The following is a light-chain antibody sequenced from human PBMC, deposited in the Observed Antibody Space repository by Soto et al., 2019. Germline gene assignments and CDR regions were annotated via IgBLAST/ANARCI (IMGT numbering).Light chain of an antibody. V-gene: IGLV2-14*01. CDR1: SSDVGGYNF. CDR2: EVT. Sequence: QSALTQPASVSGSPGQSITISCTRTSSDVGGYNFVSWYQQHPGKAPKLVIYEVTYRPSGVSHRFSASKSGNTASLTIAGLQAEDEADYYCGSYRSGTAPYVFGTGTKVTVL. CDR3: GSYRSGTAPYV. J-gene: IGLJ1*01.